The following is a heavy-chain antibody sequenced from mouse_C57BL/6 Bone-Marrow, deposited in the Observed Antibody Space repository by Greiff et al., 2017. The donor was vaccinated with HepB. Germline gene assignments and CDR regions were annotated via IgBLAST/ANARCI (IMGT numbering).Heavy chain of an antibody. CDR3: TWGVNYWYFDV. CDR1: GYTFTDYE. Sequence: VKLMESGAELVRPGASVTLSCKASGYTFTDYEMHWVKQTPVHGLEWIGAIDPETGGTSYNQKFKGKAILTADKSSSTAYMELSSLTSEDSSVYYCTWGVNYWYFDVWGTGTTVTVSS. D-gene: IGHD2-2*01. V-gene: IGHV1-15*01. CDR2: IDPETGGT. J-gene: IGHJ1*03.